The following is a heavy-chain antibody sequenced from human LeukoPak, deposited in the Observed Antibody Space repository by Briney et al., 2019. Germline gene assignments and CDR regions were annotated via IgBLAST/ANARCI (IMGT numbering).Heavy chain of an antibody. V-gene: IGHV4-61*02. Sequence: SETLSLTCTVSGDSVDSGSYYWSWFRQPAGKGLEWIGRFYTSGSSNYNPSLKSRVTISVDTSKNQFSLRLSSVTAADTAVYYCAREVIAAHNWFDPWGQGTLVTVSS. CDR1: GDSVDSGSYY. CDR2: FYTSGSS. CDR3: AREVIAAHNWFDP. J-gene: IGHJ5*02. D-gene: IGHD6-6*01.